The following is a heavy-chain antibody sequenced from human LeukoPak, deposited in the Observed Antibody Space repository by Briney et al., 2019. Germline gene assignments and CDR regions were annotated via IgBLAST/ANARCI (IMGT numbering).Heavy chain of an antibody. J-gene: IGHJ4*02. Sequence: GGSLRLSCAASGFTFSSFAMNWVRQAPGKGLEWVSYIGSSSSTIYYADSVKGRFTISRDNAKNSLYLQMNSLTGEDTAVYYCARDEYSSSRSTHWGQGTLVTVSS. CDR2: IGSSSSTI. CDR3: ARDEYSSSRSTH. V-gene: IGHV3-48*01. D-gene: IGHD6-13*01. CDR1: GFTFSSFA.